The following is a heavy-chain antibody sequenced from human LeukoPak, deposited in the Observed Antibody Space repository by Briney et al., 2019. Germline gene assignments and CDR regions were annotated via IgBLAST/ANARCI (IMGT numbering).Heavy chain of an antibody. D-gene: IGHD3-9*01. J-gene: IGHJ4*02. CDR1: GFTFSSYA. CDR2: ISGSGGST. CDR3: AKGVRFLDWWMLDY. V-gene: IGHV3-23*01. Sequence: GGSLRLSCAASGFTFSSYAMGWVRQAPGKGLEWVSAISGSGGSTYYADPVKGRFTISRDNSKSTLYLQMNSLRAEDTAIYYCAKGVRFLDWWMLDYWGQGSLVTVSS.